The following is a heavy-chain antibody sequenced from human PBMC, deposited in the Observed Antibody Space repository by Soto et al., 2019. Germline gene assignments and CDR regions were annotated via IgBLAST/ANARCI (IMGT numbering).Heavy chain of an antibody. CDR3: AREGEAPYYYYGMDV. J-gene: IGHJ6*02. CDR1: GGSISSGGYF. V-gene: IGHV4-31*03. D-gene: IGHD3-10*01. Sequence: QVQLQESGPGLVKPSQTLSLTCTVSGGSISSGGYFWSWIRQHPGKGLEWIGFIYYSGSTYYNPSLKSRVTISVDTSKNQFSRKLSSVTAADTAVYYCAREGEAPYYYYGMDVWGQGTTVTVSS. CDR2: IYYSGST.